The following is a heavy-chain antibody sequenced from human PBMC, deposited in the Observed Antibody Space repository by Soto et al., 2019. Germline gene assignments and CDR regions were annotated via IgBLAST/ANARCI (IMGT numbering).Heavy chain of an antibody. D-gene: IGHD1-26*01. CDR1: GGSFSGYY. Sequence: NPSETLSLTCAVYGGSFSGYYWSWIRQPPGKGLEWIGEINHSGSTNYNPSLKSRVTISVDTSKDQFSLKLSSVTAADTAVYYCARGRPYSGSPTLDVWGQGTTVTVSS. V-gene: IGHV4-34*01. J-gene: IGHJ6*02. CDR3: ARGRPYSGSPTLDV. CDR2: INHSGST.